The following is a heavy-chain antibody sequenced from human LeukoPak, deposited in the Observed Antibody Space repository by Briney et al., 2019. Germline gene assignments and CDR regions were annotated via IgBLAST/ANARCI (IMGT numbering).Heavy chain of an antibody. Sequence: ASVKVSCKASGYTFTSYDINWVRQATGQGLEWMGWMNPNSGNTGYAQKFQGRVTMTRNTSISTAYMELSSLRSEDTAVYYCARRIVVVPAASNWFDPWGQGTLVTISS. CDR1: GYTFTSYD. CDR3: ARRIVVVPAASNWFDP. J-gene: IGHJ5*02. D-gene: IGHD2-2*01. CDR2: MNPNSGNT. V-gene: IGHV1-8*01.